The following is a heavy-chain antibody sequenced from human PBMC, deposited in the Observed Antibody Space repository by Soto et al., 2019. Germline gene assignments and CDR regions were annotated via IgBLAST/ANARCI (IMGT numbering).Heavy chain of an antibody. CDR3: ARDSGSSCLEY. D-gene: IGHD6-13*01. J-gene: IGHJ4*02. CDR1: GFTFSSYG. Sequence: PGGSLRLSCAASGFTFSSYGMHWVRQAPGKGLEWVAVIWYDGSNKYYADSVKGRFTISRDNSKNTLYLQMNSLRAEDTAVYYCARDSGSSCLEYWGQGTLVTVSS. CDR2: IWYDGSNK. V-gene: IGHV3-33*01.